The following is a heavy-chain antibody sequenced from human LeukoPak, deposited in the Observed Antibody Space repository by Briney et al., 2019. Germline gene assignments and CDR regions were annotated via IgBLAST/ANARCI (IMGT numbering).Heavy chain of an antibody. D-gene: IGHD5-18*01. CDR2: INYGGST. Sequence: SETLFLTCSVSGGSLSDDYWSWIRQPPGKALEWIGYINYGGSTNYNPSLKSRVTMSVDTSKNQFSLNLSSVSAADTAVYYCARRRPAPMVNLEEDVQYYMDVWGSGTTVTVSS. CDR1: GGSLSDDY. CDR3: ARRRPAPMVNLEEDVQYYMDV. J-gene: IGHJ6*03. V-gene: IGHV4-59*08.